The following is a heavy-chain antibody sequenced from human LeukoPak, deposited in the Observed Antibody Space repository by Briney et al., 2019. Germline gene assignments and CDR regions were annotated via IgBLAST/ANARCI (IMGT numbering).Heavy chain of an antibody. CDR3: AKDRLRWPPPYYFDY. CDR1: GFTLSSYW. D-gene: IGHD4-23*01. J-gene: IGHJ4*02. Sequence: GGSLRLSCAASGFTLSSYWMHYVRQAPGKGLVWVSRLNEDGSRTDYADSVKGRFTISRDNAKNTLYLQMNSLRAEDTAVYYCAKDRLRWPPPYYFDYWGQGTLVTVSS. V-gene: IGHV3-74*01. CDR2: LNEDGSRT.